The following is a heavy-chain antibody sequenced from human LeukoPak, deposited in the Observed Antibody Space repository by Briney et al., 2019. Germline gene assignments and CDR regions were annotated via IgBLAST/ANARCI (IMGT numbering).Heavy chain of an antibody. CDR1: GGSISSGSYY. Sequence: SETLSLTCTVSGGSISSGSYYWRWIRQPAGKGLGGIVRIYTSGSTNYNPSLKSRVTISVDTSKNQFSLKLSSVTAADTAVYYCAREGLYDSSGYYRPVDYWGQGTLVTVSS. D-gene: IGHD3-22*01. CDR3: AREGLYDSSGYYRPVDY. J-gene: IGHJ4*02. CDR2: IYTSGST. V-gene: IGHV4-61*02.